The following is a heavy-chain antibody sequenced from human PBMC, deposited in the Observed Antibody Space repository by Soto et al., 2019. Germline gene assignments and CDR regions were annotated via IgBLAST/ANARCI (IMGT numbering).Heavy chain of an antibody. CDR1: GYGFTTYG. CDR2: ISAHNGNT. Sequence: QIHLVQSGAEVKKPGASVKVSCKGSGYGFTTYGITLVRQAPGQGLEWMSWISAHNGNTNYAQKLHVRVTVTRDTATSTAYMELRSLRSDDTAVYYCARGRYGDYWGQGALVTVSS. D-gene: IGHD1-1*01. CDR3: ARGRYGDY. V-gene: IGHV1-18*01. J-gene: IGHJ4*02.